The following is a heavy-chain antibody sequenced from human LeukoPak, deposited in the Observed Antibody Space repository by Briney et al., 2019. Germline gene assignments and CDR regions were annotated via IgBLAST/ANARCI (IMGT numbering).Heavy chain of an antibody. CDR3: ANAMVRGVIITWGFDY. CDR1: GFTFSSYG. J-gene: IGHJ4*02. V-gene: IGHV3-30*18. Sequence: GGSLRPSCAASGFTFSSYGMHWVRQAPGKGLEWVAVISYDGSNKYYADSVKGRFTISRDNSKNTLYLQMNSLRAEDTAVYYCANAMVRGVIITWGFDYWGQGTLVTVSS. D-gene: IGHD3-10*01. CDR2: ISYDGSNK.